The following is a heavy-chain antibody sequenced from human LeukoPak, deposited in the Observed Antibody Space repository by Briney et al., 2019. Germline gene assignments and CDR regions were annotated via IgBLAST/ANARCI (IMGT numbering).Heavy chain of an antibody. CDR2: IYYSGST. CDR3: ARKAAAAGTAYYYMDV. CDR1: GGSISSSSYY. J-gene: IGHJ6*03. Sequence: PSETLSLTCTVSGGSISSSSYYWGWIRQPPGKGLEWIGSIYYSGSTYYNPSLKSRVTISVDTSKNQFSLKLSSVTAADTAVYYCARKAAAAGTAYYYMDVWGKGTTVTVSS. D-gene: IGHD6-13*01. V-gene: IGHV4-39*01.